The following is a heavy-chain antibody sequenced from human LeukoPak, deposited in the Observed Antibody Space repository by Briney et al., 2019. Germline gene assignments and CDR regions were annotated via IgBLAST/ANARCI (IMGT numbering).Heavy chain of an antibody. CDR1: GGSISSDIYC. J-gene: IGHJ5*02. CDR2: IYSSGIT. D-gene: IGHD5/OR15-5a*01. CDR3: ARHRSVFAWFDP. V-gene: IGHV4-39*01. Sequence: PSVTLSLTCTVSGGSISSDIYCWGWIRQPPGKSLEWIGSIYSSGITHYNPSLRSGVTISVDTSKNQFSLELSSVTAADTAVYYCARHRSVFAWFDPWGQGTLVTVSS.